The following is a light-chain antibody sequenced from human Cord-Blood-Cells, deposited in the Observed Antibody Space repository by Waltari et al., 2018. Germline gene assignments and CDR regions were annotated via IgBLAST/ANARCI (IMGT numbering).Light chain of an antibody. CDR3: QQLNSYPRT. CDR2: AAS. V-gene: IGKV1-9*01. Sequence: IPLTQSPSSLSASVGDRVTITCRASQGISSYLAWYQQKPGKAPKLLNYAASTLQSGVPSRFSGSRSGTDFTLTISSLQTKDFATYYCQQLNSYPRTFGQGTKLEIK. CDR1: QGISSY. J-gene: IGKJ2*01.